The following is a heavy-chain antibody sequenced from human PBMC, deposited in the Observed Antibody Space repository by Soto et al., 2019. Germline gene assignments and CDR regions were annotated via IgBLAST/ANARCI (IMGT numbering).Heavy chain of an antibody. CDR1: GFTFSNAW. CDR2: IKSKTDGGTT. J-gene: IGHJ6*02. V-gene: IGHV3-15*07. D-gene: IGHD6-13*01. CDR3: TTSLSSSWYDITPDYYYYYGMDV. Sequence: GGSLRLSCAASGFTFSNAWMNWVRQAPGKGLEWVGRIKSKTDGGTTDYAAPVKGRFTISRDDSKNTLYLQMNSLKTEDTAVYYCTTSLSSSWYDITPDYYYYYGMDVWGQGTTVTVSS.